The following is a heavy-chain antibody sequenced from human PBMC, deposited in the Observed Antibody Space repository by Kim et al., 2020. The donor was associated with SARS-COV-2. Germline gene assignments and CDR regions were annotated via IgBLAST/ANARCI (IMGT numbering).Heavy chain of an antibody. V-gene: IGHV4-39*01. J-gene: IGHJ4*02. CDR2: ILHTGST. D-gene: IGHD2-21*01. CDR3: QRLSFIRYFVF. Sequence: SETLSLTCDVSGGSISSSSYYWGWVRQRPGRGLEWIWSILHTGSTYYNPSLKSRLTMSVDTSKNRFSLMLSSVTAADTVIYSIQRLSFIRYFVFLGQG. CDR1: GGSISSSSYY.